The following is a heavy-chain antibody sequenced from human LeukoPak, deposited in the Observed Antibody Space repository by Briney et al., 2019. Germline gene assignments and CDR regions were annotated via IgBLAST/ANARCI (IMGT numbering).Heavy chain of an antibody. J-gene: IGHJ4*02. CDR1: GYTFTGYY. CDR2: INPNSGGT. CDR3: ARGAVPAAAIQSIDY. D-gene: IGHD2-2*01. V-gene: IGHV1-2*02. Sequence: ASVKVSCKASGYTFTGYYMHWVRQAPGQGLEGMGWINPNSGGTNYAQKFQGRVPMTRDTSISTAYMELSRLRSDDTAVYYCARGAVPAAAIQSIDYWGQGTLVTVSS.